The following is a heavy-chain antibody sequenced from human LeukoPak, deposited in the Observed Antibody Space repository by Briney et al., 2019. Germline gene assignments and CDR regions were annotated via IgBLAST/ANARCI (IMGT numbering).Heavy chain of an antibody. CDR1: GFTFDDYA. V-gene: IGHV3-9*03. J-gene: IGHJ3*02. CDR2: ISWNSGSI. D-gene: IGHD6-13*01. Sequence: PGGSLRLSCAASGFTFDDYAVHWVRQAPGTGLEWVSGISWNSGSIGYADSVKGRFTISRDNAKNSLYLQMNSLRAEDMALYYCAKDMFLRSSRWSDAFDIWGQGTMVTVSS. CDR3: AKDMFLRSSRWSDAFDI.